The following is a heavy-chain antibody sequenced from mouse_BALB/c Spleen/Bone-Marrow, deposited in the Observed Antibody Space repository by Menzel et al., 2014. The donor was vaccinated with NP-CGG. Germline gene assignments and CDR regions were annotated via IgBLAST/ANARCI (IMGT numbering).Heavy chain of an antibody. CDR3: ARIYYYGRDY. J-gene: IGHJ2*01. Sequence: VHLVESGAELAKPGASVKMSCKASGYTFTNYWMHWVKQRPGQGLEWIGYINPSTGCTEYNQKFKDKATLTADKSSSTAYMQLSSLTSEDSAVYYCARIYYYGRDYWGQGTTLTVSS. D-gene: IGHD1-1*01. V-gene: IGHV1-7*01. CDR1: GYTFTNYW. CDR2: INPSTGCT.